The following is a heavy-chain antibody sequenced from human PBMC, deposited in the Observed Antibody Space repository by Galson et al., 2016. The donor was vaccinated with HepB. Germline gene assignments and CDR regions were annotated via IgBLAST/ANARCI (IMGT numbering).Heavy chain of an antibody. J-gene: IGHJ6*02. D-gene: IGHD6-6*01. Sequence: SVKVSCKASGGTFSSYAVSWVRQAPGQGLEWMGGIILILGTANYAQKFQGRVTITADESTSTAYMEVSSLRSEDTAVYYCARVVRQLAPQATEGYGMDVWGQGTTVTVSS. CDR2: IILILGTA. CDR3: ARVVRQLAPQATEGYGMDV. V-gene: IGHV1-69*13. CDR1: GGTFSSYA.